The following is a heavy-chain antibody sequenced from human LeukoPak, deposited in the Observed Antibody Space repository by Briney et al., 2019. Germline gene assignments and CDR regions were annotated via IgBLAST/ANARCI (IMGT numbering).Heavy chain of an antibody. CDR3: AGGLLEAQGWLQWLGTVYSMDV. CDR2: TSSRSGII. V-gene: IGHV3-11*01. CDR1: GFNFSDYY. J-gene: IGHJ6*02. Sequence: PGGSLRLSCVASGFNFSDYYMNWIRQSPGKGLEWISYTSSRSGIIYYADSMKGRFTISRDNARNSLYLQMNSLRVDDTAVYYCAGGLLEAQGWLQWLGTVYSMDVWGQGTPVTVSS. D-gene: IGHD5-24*01.